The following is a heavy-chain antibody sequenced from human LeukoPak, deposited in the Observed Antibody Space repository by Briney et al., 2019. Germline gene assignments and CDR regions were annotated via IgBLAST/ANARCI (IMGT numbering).Heavy chain of an antibody. Sequence: PGGSLRLSCAASGFTFSSYAMSWVRQAPGKGLEWVSAISGSGGSTYYADSVKGRSTISRDNAKNTLYLQLNSLRAEDTAVYYCAREDYSNYAPYFDYWGQGTLVTVSS. CDR3: AREDYSNYAPYFDY. CDR2: ISGSGGST. CDR1: GFTFSSYA. V-gene: IGHV3-23*01. J-gene: IGHJ4*02. D-gene: IGHD4-11*01.